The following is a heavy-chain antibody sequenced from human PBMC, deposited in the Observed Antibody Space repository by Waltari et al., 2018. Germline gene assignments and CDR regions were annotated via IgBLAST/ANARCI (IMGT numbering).Heavy chain of an antibody. CDR3: ARPQRERWRAFDD. J-gene: IGHJ4*02. Sequence: EVQLVESGGGLVQPGGSLTLSCIASGFPFDTYWMSWVRQAPGKGRGGVDRIKEDGSEKYYVDSVKRRFIISRDNAKNSLLLQLSGLRVEDTAVYYCARPQRERWRAFDDWGQGTPVTVSS. CDR2: IKEDGSEK. V-gene: IGHV3-7*01. D-gene: IGHD6-19*01. CDR1: GFPFDTYW.